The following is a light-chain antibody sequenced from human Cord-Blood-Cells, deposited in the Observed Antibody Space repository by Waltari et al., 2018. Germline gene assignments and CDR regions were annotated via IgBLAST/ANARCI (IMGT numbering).Light chain of an antibody. CDR3: QQRSNWTPGT. Sequence: EIVFTQSPATLSLSPGERSTLSCRASQSVSSYLAWYQQKPGQAPRLLIYDASNRATGIPARFSGSGSGTDFTLTISSLEPEDFAVYYCQQRSNWTPGTFGQGTKVEIK. J-gene: IGKJ1*01. CDR2: DAS. CDR1: QSVSSY. V-gene: IGKV3-11*01.